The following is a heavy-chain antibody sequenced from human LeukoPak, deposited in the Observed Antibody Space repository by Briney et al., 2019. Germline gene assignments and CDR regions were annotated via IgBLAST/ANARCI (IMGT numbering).Heavy chain of an antibody. V-gene: IGHV4-59*01. CDR1: GGSISSYY. J-gene: IGHJ4*02. CDR3: ARSLGGYCSSTSCYQEYYFDY. D-gene: IGHD2-2*01. CDR2: IYYSGST. Sequence: SETLSLTCTVSGGSISSYYWSWIRQPPGKGLEWIGYIYYSGSTNYNPSLKSRVIISVDTSKNQFSLKLSSVTAADTAVYYCARSLGGYCSSTSCYQEYYFDYWGQGTLVTVSS.